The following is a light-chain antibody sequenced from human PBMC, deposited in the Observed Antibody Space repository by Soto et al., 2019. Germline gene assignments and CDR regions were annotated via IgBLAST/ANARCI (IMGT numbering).Light chain of an antibody. Sequence: SYELTQPPSVSVSLGQMARITCSGEGLPRKYAYWYQQKPGQPPVLVIHKDSERPSGIPERFAGASSGTIATWTITGVQAEDEADYYCRSADSGRTTSYRVFGGGTKLTVL. CDR2: KDS. V-gene: IGLV3-16*01. CDR3: RSADSGRTTSYRV. CDR1: GLPRKY. J-gene: IGLJ3*02.